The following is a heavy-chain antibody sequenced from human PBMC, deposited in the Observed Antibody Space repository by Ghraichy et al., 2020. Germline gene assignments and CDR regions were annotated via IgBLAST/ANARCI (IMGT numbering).Heavy chain of an antibody. Sequence: GGSLRRSCIASGFFFSDYSMTWFRQAPGKGLEWVGFIRSKAYGGATEYAASVKGRFTLSRDDSKSIAYLQMNSLKTEDSAVYYCSRAHYDFWSGHLFDAFDIWGQGTMVNVSS. D-gene: IGHD3-3*01. J-gene: IGHJ3*02. CDR3: SRAHYDFWSGHLFDAFDI. CDR2: IRSKAYGGAT. CDR1: GFFFSDYS. V-gene: IGHV3-49*03.